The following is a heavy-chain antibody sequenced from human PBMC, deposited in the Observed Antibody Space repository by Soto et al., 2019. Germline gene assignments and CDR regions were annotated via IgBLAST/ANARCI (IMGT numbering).Heavy chain of an antibody. CDR3: ARGRKVWFGEFLIDY. D-gene: IGHD3-10*01. CDR1: GYTFPSYD. V-gene: IGHV1-8*01. CDR2: MNPNSGKK. Sequence: ASVKVSCKASGYTFPSYDINWVRQATGQGLEWKGWMNPNSGKKGYAQKFQGRVTMTRNTSISTAYMELSSLRSEDTAVFYCARGRKVWFGEFLIDYWGQGTLVTVSS. J-gene: IGHJ4*02.